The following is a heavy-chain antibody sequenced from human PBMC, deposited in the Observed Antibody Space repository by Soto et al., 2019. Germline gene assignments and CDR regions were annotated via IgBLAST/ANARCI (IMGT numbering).Heavy chain of an antibody. V-gene: IGHV3-30*18. CDR1: GYSFVYG. D-gene: IGHD2-8*01. J-gene: IGHJ5*02. CDR2: ISYDGSNT. Sequence: QVHLVESGGGVVQPGRSLRLSCAAGYSFVYGMHWVRQAPGKGLEWVSFISYDGSNTYYADSVKGRFTVSIDNSRNTVFLEMDTLRIEDTAIYYCAKAGGKVSTLFDPWGQGTLVTVSP. CDR3: AKAGGKVSTLFDP.